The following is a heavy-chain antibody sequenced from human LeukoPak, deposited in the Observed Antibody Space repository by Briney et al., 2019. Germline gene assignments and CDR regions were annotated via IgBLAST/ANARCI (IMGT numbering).Heavy chain of an antibody. CDR2: IYSSGNT. CDR3: ARGSSWGDHYYYYMDV. J-gene: IGHJ6*03. V-gene: IGHV4-59*12. CDR1: GGSISSYY. Sequence: SETLSLTCTVSGGSISSYYWSWIRQPPGKGLEWIGYIYSSGNTIYNPSLKSRVTISVDTSKNQFSLKLNSVTAADTAVYYCARGSSWGDHYYYYMDVWGKGTTVTVSS. D-gene: IGHD6-13*01.